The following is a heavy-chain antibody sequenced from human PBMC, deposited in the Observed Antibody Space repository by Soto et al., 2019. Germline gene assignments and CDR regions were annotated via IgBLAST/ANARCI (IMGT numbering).Heavy chain of an antibody. CDR1: GFTFSSYA. J-gene: IGHJ5*02. Sequence: EVQLLESGGGLVQPGGSLRLSCAASGFTFSSYAMCWVRQAPGKGLEWVSAISGSGGSTYYADSVKGRITISRDNSKNTLYQQMNSLRAEDTAVYYCARNSSGRRNWFDPWGQGTLVTVSS. CDR2: ISGSGGST. V-gene: IGHV3-23*01. CDR3: ARNSSGRRNWFDP. D-gene: IGHD6-19*01.